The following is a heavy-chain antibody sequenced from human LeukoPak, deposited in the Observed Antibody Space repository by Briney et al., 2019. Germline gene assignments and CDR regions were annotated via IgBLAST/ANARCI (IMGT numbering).Heavy chain of an antibody. CDR3: ARDRGYSNFDY. CDR1: GFTLSTYA. J-gene: IGHJ4*02. Sequence: GGSLRLSCAASGFTLSTYAMNWVRQAPGKGLEWVSGISAGGGSTYYADSVKGRFTISRDNAQDSVYLQMNSLRAEDTAVYYCARDRGYSNFDYWGQGTLVTVSS. D-gene: IGHD4-11*01. CDR2: ISAGGGST. V-gene: IGHV3-23*01.